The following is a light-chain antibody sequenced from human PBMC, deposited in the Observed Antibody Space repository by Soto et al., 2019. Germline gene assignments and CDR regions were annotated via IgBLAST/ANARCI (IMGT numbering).Light chain of an antibody. CDR1: QGISSN. CDR2: GAS. CDR3: QQYNNWPLT. V-gene: IGKV3-15*01. J-gene: IGKJ4*01. Sequence: EIVMTQSPATLSLSPGERATLSCWASQGISSNLAWYQQKPGQAPRLLIYGASTRATGIPVRFSGSGSGTEFTLTISSLQSEDFAVYYCQQYNNWPLTFGGGTAVEIK.